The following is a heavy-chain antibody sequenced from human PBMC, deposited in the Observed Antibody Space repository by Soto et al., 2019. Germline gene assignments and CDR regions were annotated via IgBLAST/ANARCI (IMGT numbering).Heavy chain of an antibody. D-gene: IGHD3-10*01. CDR3: ARIVDYYGSGRIDY. CDR1: GGSFSGYY. Sequence: QVQLQQWGAGLLKPSETLSLTCAVYGGSFSGYYWSWIRQPPGKGLEWIGEINHSGSTNYNPSLKSRVTISVDTSKNQFSLKLSSVTAADTAVYYCARIVDYYGSGRIDYWSQGTLVTVSS. J-gene: IGHJ4*02. V-gene: IGHV4-34*01. CDR2: INHSGST.